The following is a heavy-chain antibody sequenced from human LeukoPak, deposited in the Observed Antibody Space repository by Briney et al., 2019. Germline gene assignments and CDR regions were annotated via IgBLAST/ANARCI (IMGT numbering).Heavy chain of an antibody. CDR2: IYYTGKP. CDR3: ARGRVAYSAYYFDF. Sequence: SETLSLTCTVSGDSITIYFWSWIRHPPGKGREWIGHIYYTGKPNYSPFLKSWVTMSVDTYTNQFSLRLPSGTAADTAVYYCARGRVAYSAYYFDFWGRGTLVTVSS. D-gene: IGHD2-15*01. CDR1: GDSITIYF. J-gene: IGHJ4*02. V-gene: IGHV4-59*01.